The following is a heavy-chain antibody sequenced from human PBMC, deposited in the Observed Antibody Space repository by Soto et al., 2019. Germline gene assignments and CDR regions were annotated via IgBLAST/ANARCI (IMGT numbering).Heavy chain of an antibody. J-gene: IGHJ6*02. CDR2: IYPGDSDT. Sequence: GESLKISCKGSGYSFTSYWIGWVRQMPGKGLEWMGIIYPGDSDTRYSPSLQGQVTISADKSISTAYLQWSSLKASDTAMYYCARLLLRGAYSSSLGDYYYGMDVWGQGTTVTVSS. CDR1: GYSFTSYW. CDR3: ARLLLRGAYSSSLGDYYYGMDV. D-gene: IGHD6-6*01. V-gene: IGHV5-51*01.